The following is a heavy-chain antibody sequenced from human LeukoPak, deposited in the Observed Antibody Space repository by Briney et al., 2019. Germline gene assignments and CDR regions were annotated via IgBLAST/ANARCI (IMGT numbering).Heavy chain of an antibody. Sequence: SETLSLTCTVSGGSISSYYWSWIRQPPGKGLEWMGYILYSGTTNYNPSLQSRVTISVDTSKSQFSLKLSSVTAADTAVYYCARHNKVEPTCDYWGQGTLVTVSS. CDR2: ILYSGTT. CDR1: GGSISSYY. J-gene: IGHJ4*02. V-gene: IGHV4-59*08. D-gene: IGHD5-24*01. CDR3: ARHNKVEPTCDY.